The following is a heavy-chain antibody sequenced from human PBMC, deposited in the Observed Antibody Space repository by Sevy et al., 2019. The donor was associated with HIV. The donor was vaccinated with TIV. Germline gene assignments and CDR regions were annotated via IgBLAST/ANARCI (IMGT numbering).Heavy chain of an antibody. J-gene: IGHJ5*02. Sequence: GGSLRLSCVASGSTFSSHVMSWVRQAPGKGLEWVSTISGSGGYTYYADSVKGRFTISRDNSKNTVDLLIISLRAEDTAVYYCAKETASGYLPWGQGTLVTVSS. CDR2: ISGSGGYT. CDR1: GSTFSSHV. V-gene: IGHV3-23*01. D-gene: IGHD3-3*01. CDR3: AKETASGYLP.